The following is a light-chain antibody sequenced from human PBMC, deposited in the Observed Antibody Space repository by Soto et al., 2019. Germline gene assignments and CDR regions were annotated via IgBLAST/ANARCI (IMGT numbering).Light chain of an antibody. CDR3: QQFKNYPIT. V-gene: IGKV1-33*01. CDR2: DAS. Sequence: DIQMTQSPSSLSASVGDRVTIACQASQDISNYLNWYQQKPGKAPNLLIYDASNLHTGVPSRFSGSGSGTDFTLTISSLHPEDFAVYFCQQFKNYPITFGQGTRLEI. J-gene: IGKJ5*01. CDR1: QDISNY.